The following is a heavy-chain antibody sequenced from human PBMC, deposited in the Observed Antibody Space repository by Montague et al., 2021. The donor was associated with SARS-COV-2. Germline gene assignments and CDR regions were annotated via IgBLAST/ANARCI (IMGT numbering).Heavy chain of an antibody. CDR3: ARNLPPATIFTVVTHFDF. CDR1: GDSVASNNYY. Sequence: SETLSLTCNVSGDSVASNNYYWGWLRQPPGRGLEWIANVFHTGKAFYNPSLKSRSSISVDTATNQVSLKLTSVSGADTALYFCARNLPPATIFTVVTHFDFWGHGTRVTVS. J-gene: IGHJ4*01. V-gene: IGHV4-39*01. D-gene: IGHD4-11*01. CDR2: VFHTGKA.